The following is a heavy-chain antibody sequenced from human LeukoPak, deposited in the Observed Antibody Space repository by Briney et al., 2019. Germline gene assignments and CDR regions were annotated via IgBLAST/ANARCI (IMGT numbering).Heavy chain of an antibody. CDR3: ATADAHIVGATDAFAI. V-gene: IGHV1-24*01. CDR2: FDPEDGET. Sequence: ASVKVSCKVSGYTLTELSMHWVRQAPGKGLEWMGGFDPEDGETIYAQKFQGRVTMTEDTSTDTAYMELSRLGSEDTAVYYCATADAHIVGATDAFAIWGQGPMVTVSS. J-gene: IGHJ3*02. CDR1: GYTLTELS. D-gene: IGHD1-26*01.